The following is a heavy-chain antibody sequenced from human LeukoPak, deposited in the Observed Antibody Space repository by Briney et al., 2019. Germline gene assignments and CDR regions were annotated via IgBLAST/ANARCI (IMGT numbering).Heavy chain of an antibody. CDR2: IYYSGST. CDR1: GGSISSSSYY. Sequence: SETLSLTCTVSGGSISSSSYYWGWIRQPPGKGLEWIGSIYYSGSTYYNPSLKSRVTISVDTSKNQFSLKLSSVTAADTAVYYCARDGNNWNYEFLHWGQGTLDTVSS. D-gene: IGHD1-7*01. V-gene: IGHV4-39*07. J-gene: IGHJ1*01. CDR3: ARDGNNWNYEFLH.